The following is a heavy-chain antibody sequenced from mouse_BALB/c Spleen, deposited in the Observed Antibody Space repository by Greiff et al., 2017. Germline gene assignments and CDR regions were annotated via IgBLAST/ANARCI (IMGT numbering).Heavy chain of an antibody. CDR1: GFTFSSFG. D-gene: IGHD2-14*01. CDR2: ISSGSSTI. J-gene: IGHJ4*01. Sequence: EVQGVESGGGLVQPGGSRKLSCAASGFTFSSFGMHWVRQAPEKGLEWVAYISSGSSTIYYADTVKGRFTISRDNPKNTLFLQMTSLRSEDTAMYYCARGVRTAMDYWGQGTSVTVSS. CDR3: ARGVRTAMDY. V-gene: IGHV5-17*02.